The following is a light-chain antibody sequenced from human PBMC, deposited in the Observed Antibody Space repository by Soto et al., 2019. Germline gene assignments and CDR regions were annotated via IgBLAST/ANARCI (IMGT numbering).Light chain of an antibody. CDR3: QQYGSSPT. V-gene: IGKV3-20*01. Sequence: EIVLTQSPGTLSLYTGERATLSCRASQSVSSTYLAWYQQKPGQAPRLLIYGSSSRATGIPDRFSGSGSGTDFTLTISRLESEDFAVYYCQQYGSSPTFGQGTRLENK. CDR1: QSVSSTY. J-gene: IGKJ5*01. CDR2: GSS.